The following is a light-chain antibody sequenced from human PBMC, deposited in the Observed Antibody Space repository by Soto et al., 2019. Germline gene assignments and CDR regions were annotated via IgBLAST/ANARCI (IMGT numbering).Light chain of an antibody. CDR1: QDISKY. Sequence: DIQMTQSPSSLSASVGDRVTITCQASQDISKYLNWYQQKPGKAPKLLIYDASNLETGVPSRFSGSGSGTHFTFTISSLQPEDIAIYYCQHCDNLPRNTFGQGTKLEIK. V-gene: IGKV1-33*01. CDR2: DAS. CDR3: QHCDNLPRNT. J-gene: IGKJ2*01.